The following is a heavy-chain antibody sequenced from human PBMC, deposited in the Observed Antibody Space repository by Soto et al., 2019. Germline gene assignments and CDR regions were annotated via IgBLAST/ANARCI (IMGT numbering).Heavy chain of an antibody. V-gene: IGHV3-30*18. CDR3: AKVGYRGLGGFYYMDV. Sequence: QVQLVESGGGVVQPGRSLRLPCAASGFTFSSYGMHWVRQAPGKGLEWVAVISYDGSNKHYADSVKGRFIISRDNSKNTLYLQMNSLRAEDTAVYYCAKVGYRGLGGFYYMDVWGKGTTVTVSS. CDR1: GFTFSSYG. J-gene: IGHJ6*03. CDR2: ISYDGSNK. D-gene: IGHD2-15*01.